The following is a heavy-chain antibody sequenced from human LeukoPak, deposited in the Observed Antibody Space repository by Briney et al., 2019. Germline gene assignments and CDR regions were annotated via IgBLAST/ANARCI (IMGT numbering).Heavy chain of an antibody. D-gene: IGHD5-24*01. CDR1: GFTFSNYW. CDR2: INEGGSVT. V-gene: IGHV3-74*01. CDR3: SRDLRGRDDY. Sequence: GGSLRLSCAASGFTFSNYWMHWVRQAPGKGLVWVSRINEGGSVTDYADSVKGRFTISRDDAKNTLYLEMNSLRAEGTAVYYCSRDLRGRDDYWGQGTLVSVSS. J-gene: IGHJ4*02.